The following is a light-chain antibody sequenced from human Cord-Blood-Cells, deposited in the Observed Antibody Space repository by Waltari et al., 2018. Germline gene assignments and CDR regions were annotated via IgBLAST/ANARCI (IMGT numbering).Light chain of an antibody. CDR1: NTGRKS. CDR3: QVWDSSSDHYV. Sequence: SYVLTQPPSVSVAPGKTARITRGGNNTGRKSVHWYQQEPGQAPVLVIYYDSDRPAGSPERFSGSNSGNTATLTISRVEAGDDADYYCQVWDSSSDHYVFGTGTKVTVL. CDR2: YDS. V-gene: IGLV3-21*04. J-gene: IGLJ1*01.